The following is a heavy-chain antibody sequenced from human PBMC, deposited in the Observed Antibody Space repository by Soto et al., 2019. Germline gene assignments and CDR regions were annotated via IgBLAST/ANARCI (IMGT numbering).Heavy chain of an antibody. CDR1: GFTFSSYS. V-gene: IGHV3-48*02. Sequence: PGGSLRLSCAASGFTFSSYSMNWVRQAPGKGLEWVSYISSSSTIYYADSVKGRFTISRDNAKNSLYLQMNSLRDEDTAVYYCARTDYGSGSYIPLYWGQGTLVTVSS. J-gene: IGHJ4*02. CDR2: ISSSSTI. D-gene: IGHD3-10*01. CDR3: ARTDYGSGSYIPLY.